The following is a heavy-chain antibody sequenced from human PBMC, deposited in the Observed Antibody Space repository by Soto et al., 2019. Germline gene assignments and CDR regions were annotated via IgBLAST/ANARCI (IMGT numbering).Heavy chain of an antibody. Sequence: QVQLQQWGAGLLKPSETLSLTCAVYGGSFSGYYWSWIRQPPGKGLEWIGEINHSGSTNYNPSLKSRVTISVDTSKNQFALKLSSVTAADTAVYYCARGGSSSWFSWFDPWGQGTLVTVSS. CDR1: GGSFSGYY. CDR2: INHSGST. D-gene: IGHD6-13*01. J-gene: IGHJ5*02. CDR3: ARGGSSSWFSWFDP. V-gene: IGHV4-34*01.